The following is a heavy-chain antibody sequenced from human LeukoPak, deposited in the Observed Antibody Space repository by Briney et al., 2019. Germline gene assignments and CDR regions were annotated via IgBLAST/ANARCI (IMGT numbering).Heavy chain of an antibody. V-gene: IGHV4-34*01. CDR3: AREGRGGHNFDY. J-gene: IGHJ4*02. CDR1: DESFGVYY. D-gene: IGHD2-15*01. Sequence: PSETLSLTCAVPDESFGVYYWNWIRQPPGRGPEWIGEINYSGSTQYHPSLKSRVSMSVDKSKKQVSLKLSSVTVADTAVYYCAREGRGGHNFDYWGQGTLAIVSS. CDR2: INYSGST.